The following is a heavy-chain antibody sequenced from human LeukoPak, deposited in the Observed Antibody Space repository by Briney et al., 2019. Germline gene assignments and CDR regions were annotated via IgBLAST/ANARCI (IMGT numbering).Heavy chain of an antibody. CDR1: GFTFSSYA. Sequence: QTGGSLRLPCAASGFTFSSYAMHWVRQAPGKGLEWVAIISYDGSHKYYADSVKGRFTISRDDSKNTLYLQMNSLKPEDTAVYYCARAAGYSSSSLWGQGTLVTVSS. D-gene: IGHD6-6*01. CDR2: ISYDGSHK. CDR3: ARAAGYSSSSL. J-gene: IGHJ4*02. V-gene: IGHV3-30*01.